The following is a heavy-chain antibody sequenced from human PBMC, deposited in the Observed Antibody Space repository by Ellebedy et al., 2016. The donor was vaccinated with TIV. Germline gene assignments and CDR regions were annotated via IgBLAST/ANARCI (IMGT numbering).Heavy chain of an antibody. CDR1: GFTFSSYG. Sequence: GESLKISXAASGFTFSSYGMHWVRQAPGKGLEWVAVISYDGSNKYYADSVKGRFTISRDNSKNTLYLQMNSLRAEDTAVYYCAKVRGSMVRGVNSYYYYGMDVWGQGTTVTVSS. J-gene: IGHJ6*02. V-gene: IGHV3-30*18. CDR2: ISYDGSNK. CDR3: AKVRGSMVRGVNSYYYYGMDV. D-gene: IGHD3-10*01.